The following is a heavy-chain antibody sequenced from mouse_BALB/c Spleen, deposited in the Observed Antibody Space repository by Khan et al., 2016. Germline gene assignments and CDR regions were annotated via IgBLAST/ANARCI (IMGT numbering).Heavy chain of an antibody. CDR1: GFNIKDTY. CDR3: ARSGYDLYYYVIDY. CDR2: IDPANGNS. D-gene: IGHD2-2*01. V-gene: IGHV14-3*02. Sequence: VQLQQSGAELVKPGASVKVSCTASGFNIKDTYMHWVKQRPEQGLEWIGKIDPANGNSKYDPKFQGRATITADTSSNTAYLQLSTLTSEDTADYYCARSGYDLYYYVIDYWGQGTSVTVSS. J-gene: IGHJ4*01.